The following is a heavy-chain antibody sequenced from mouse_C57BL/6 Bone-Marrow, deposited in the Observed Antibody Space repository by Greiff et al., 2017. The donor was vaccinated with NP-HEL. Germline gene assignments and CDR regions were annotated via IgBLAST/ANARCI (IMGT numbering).Heavy chain of an antibody. V-gene: IGHV2-9-1*01. Sequence: QVQLKESGPGLVAPSQSLSITCTVSGFSLTSYAISWVRQPPGKGLEWLGVIWTGGGTNYNSALKSRLSISKDNSKSQVFLKMNSLQTDNTARYYCARQITTVVEDYFDDWGQGTTLTVSS. CDR2: IWTGGGT. D-gene: IGHD1-1*01. CDR1: GFSLTSYA. J-gene: IGHJ2*01. CDR3: ARQITTVVEDYFDD.